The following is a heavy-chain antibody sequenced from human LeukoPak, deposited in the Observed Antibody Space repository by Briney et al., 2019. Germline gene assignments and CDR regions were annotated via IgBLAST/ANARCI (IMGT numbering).Heavy chain of an antibody. Sequence: GRSLRLSCAASGFTFDDYAMHWVRQAPGKGLEWVSGISWNSGSIGYAASVRGRFTISRDNAKNSLYLQMNSLRAEDMALYYCAKSYGDYALDYWGQGTLVTVSS. CDR1: GFTFDDYA. CDR2: ISWNSGSI. V-gene: IGHV3-9*03. J-gene: IGHJ4*02. CDR3: AKSYGDYALDY. D-gene: IGHD4-17*01.